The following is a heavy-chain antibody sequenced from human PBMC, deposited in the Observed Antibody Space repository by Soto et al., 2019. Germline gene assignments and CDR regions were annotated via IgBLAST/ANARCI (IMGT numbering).Heavy chain of an antibody. V-gene: IGHV1-46*01. CDR2: INPSGGST. D-gene: IGHD3-3*01. CDR1: GYTFTSYY. J-gene: IGHJ4*02. CDR3: ARGGAMAIFGMAGLIVY. Sequence: GSVKVSCKSSGYTFTSYYRHWVRQPPGQGLEWMGIINPSGGSTRYAQKFQGRVTMTRDTSTSTVYMELSSLRSEDTAVYYCARGGAMAIFGMAGLIVYGGQGTLVTVSS.